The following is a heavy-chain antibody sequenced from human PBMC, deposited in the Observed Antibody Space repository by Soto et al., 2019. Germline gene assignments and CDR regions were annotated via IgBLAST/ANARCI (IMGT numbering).Heavy chain of an antibody. CDR1: GFTFRSYV. CDR2: TSYDGSDK. J-gene: IGHJ1*01. V-gene: IGHV3-30*19. CDR3: ARWGTTGGLDV. D-gene: IGHD3-16*01. Sequence: QVQLVESGGGVVQPGTSLRVSCVGSGFTFRSYVIHWVRQAPGKGLEWVALTSYDGSDKYYDDSVRGPFTISRDNSRNTVDLQMDSLRLEDTALYYCARWGTTGGLDVWGQGTLVSVS.